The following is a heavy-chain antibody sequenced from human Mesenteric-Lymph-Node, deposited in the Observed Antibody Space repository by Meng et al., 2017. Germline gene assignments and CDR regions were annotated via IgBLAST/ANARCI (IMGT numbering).Heavy chain of an antibody. Sequence: ESGPGLVNPSGTLSLTCAVSGGSISSSHWWSWVRQPPGKGLEWIGEIYHSGSSNYNPSLKSRVTISADKSKNHFSLKLSSVTAADTAVYYCARTFSSGWSLFQHWGQGTLVTVSS. J-gene: IGHJ1*01. CDR3: ARTFSSGWSLFQH. D-gene: IGHD6-19*01. CDR2: IYHSGSS. V-gene: IGHV4-4*02. CDR1: GGSISSSHW.